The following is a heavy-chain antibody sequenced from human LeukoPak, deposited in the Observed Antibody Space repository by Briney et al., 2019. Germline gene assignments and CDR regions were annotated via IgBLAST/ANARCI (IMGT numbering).Heavy chain of an antibody. J-gene: IGHJ4*02. CDR3: AREGTTIVVALDY. CDR1: GFTFSSHV. Sequence: PGGSLRLPCAASGFTFSSHVMHWVRQAPGKGLEWVAVISSDGSSKYYADSVKGRFTISRDNSKNTLYLQMKSLRAEDTAVYYCAREGTTIVVALDYWGQGTLATVSS. D-gene: IGHD3-22*01. CDR2: ISSDGSSK. V-gene: IGHV3-30-3*01.